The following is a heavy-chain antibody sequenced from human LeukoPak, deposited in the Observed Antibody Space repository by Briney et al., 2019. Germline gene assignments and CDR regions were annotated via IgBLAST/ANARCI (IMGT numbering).Heavy chain of an antibody. V-gene: IGHV4-38-2*01. Sequence: SETLSLTCAVSNYPITGDYYWVWIRQPPGQGLEWIGQIFHSGIAHYNPSLKSRVTMSVHTSRSQFSVNLNSVTAADTAVYFCGRAGLGTAYNRFYYDMDIWGKGHTVTVSS. CDR2: IFHSGIA. D-gene: IGHD3-16*02. CDR1: NYPITGDYY. CDR3: GRAGLGTAYNRFYYDMDI. J-gene: IGHJ6*03.